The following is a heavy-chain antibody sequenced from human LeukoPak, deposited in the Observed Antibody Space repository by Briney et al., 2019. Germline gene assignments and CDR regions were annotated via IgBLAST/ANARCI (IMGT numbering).Heavy chain of an antibody. V-gene: IGHV4-34*01. CDR3: AREPTLDI. Sequence: PSETLSLTCAVYGGSFSGYHWNWIRQPPGKGLEWIGEISHSGSTNYNPSLKSRVTISVDTSKNQFSLKLSSVTAADTAVYYCAREPTLDIWGQGTLVTVSS. D-gene: IGHD3-9*01. CDR2: ISHSGST. J-gene: IGHJ4*02. CDR1: GGSFSGYH.